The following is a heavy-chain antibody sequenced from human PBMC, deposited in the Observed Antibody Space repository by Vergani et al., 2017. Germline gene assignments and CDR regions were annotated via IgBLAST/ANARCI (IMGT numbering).Heavy chain of an antibody. V-gene: IGHV3-21*03. CDR1: GFTFSSYS. J-gene: IGHJ5*02. CDR3: HVVVSAALIRRFDP. CDR2: ISSSSSYI. D-gene: IGHD2-2*01. Sequence: EVQLVESGGGLVKPGGSLRLSCAASGFTFSSYSMNWVRQAPGKGLEWVSSISSSSSYIYYADSVKGRFTISRDNAKNSLYLQMNSLKTEDTAVYYCHVVVSAALIRRFDPWGQGTLVTVSS.